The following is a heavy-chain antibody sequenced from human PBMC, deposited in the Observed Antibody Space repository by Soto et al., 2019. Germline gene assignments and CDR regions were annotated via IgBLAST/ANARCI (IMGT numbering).Heavy chain of an antibody. Sequence: SETLSLTCTVSGGSISSGGYYWSWIRQHPGKGLEWIGYIYYSGSTYYNPSLKSRVTISVDTSKNQFSLKLSSVTAADTAVYYCARDSQPLGAHQSFDYWGQGTLVTVSS. V-gene: IGHV4-31*03. CDR2: IYYSGST. CDR3: ARDSQPLGAHQSFDY. CDR1: GGSISSGGYY. J-gene: IGHJ4*02. D-gene: IGHD7-27*01.